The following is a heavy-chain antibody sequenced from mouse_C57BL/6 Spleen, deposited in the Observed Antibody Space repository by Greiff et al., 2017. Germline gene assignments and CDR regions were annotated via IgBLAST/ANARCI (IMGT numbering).Heavy chain of an antibody. V-gene: IGHV1-52*01. CDR3: ARSGDYGYYFDH. J-gene: IGHJ2*01. CDR1: GYTFTSYW. D-gene: IGHD1-1*01. Sequence: QVQLQQPGAELVRPGSSVKLSCKASGYTFTSYWMHWVKQRPIQGLEWIGNIDPSDSETHYNQKFKDKATLTVDKSSSTAYMQLSSLTSEDSAVYYCARSGDYGYYFDHWGQGTTLTVSS. CDR2: IDPSDSET.